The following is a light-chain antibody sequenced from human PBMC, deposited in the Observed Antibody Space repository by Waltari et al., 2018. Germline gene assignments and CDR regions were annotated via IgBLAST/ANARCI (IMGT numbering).Light chain of an antibody. V-gene: IGLV3-21*04. CDR3: QVWDTSIDLSV. CDR1: NIADQN. J-gene: IGLJ1*01. CDR2: YDS. Sequence: SYVLTQAPSVSVAPGETARITCGGNNIADQNVPWYQQKPGQAPVLVIFYDSDRPSGIPERFSGSNSGNTATLTISRAEAGDEADYYCQVWDTSIDLSVFGTGTKVTVL.